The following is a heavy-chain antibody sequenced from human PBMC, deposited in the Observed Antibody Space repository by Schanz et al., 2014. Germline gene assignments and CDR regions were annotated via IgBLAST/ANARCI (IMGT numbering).Heavy chain of an antibody. J-gene: IGHJ4*02. V-gene: IGHV3-21*04. D-gene: IGHD3-9*01. Sequence: DLVESGGGLIQRGESLRLSCSASGFSFSSYSMNWVRQAPGKGLEWVSSISSSSSYIYYADSVKGRFTISRDNAKNSLYLQMNSLRAEDTAVYYCAKQIHYDILTVTRNWGQGTLVTVSS. CDR3: AKQIHYDILTVTRN. CDR1: GFSFSSYS. CDR2: ISSSSSYI.